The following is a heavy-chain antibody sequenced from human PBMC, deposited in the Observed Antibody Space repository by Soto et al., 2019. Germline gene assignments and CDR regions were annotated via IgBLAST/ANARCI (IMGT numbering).Heavy chain of an antibody. CDR1: GDSVSSGDYY. V-gene: IGHV4-61*08. J-gene: IGHJ4*02. CDR3: ARAIHDYDTTGYLSFDY. Sequence: SETLSLTCTVSGDSVSSGDYYWTWIRQPPGKGLEWVGHIYFSGRTNYIPSLESRVTISLDTSKNQFSLKLTSVTAADTAVYFCARAIHDYDTTGYLSFDYLGQGTLVTVSS. CDR2: IYFSGRT. D-gene: IGHD3-22*01.